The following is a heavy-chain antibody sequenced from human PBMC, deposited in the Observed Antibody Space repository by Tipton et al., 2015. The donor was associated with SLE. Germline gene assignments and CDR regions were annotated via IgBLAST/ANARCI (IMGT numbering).Heavy chain of an antibody. D-gene: IGHD6-6*01. J-gene: IGHJ3*02. CDR1: GGSISSGSYY. CDR2: IYTSGST. CDR3: ARDLGSSSDAFDI. Sequence: TLSLTCTVSGGSISSGSYYWSWIRQPAGKGLEWIGYIYTSGSTNYNPSLKSRVTISVDTSKNQFSLKLSSVTAADTAVYYCARDLGSSSDAFDIWGQGTMVTVSS. V-gene: IGHV4-61*09.